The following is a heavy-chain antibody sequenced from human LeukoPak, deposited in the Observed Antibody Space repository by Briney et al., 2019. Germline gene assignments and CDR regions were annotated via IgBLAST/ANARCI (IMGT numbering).Heavy chain of an antibody. J-gene: IGHJ4*02. CDR1: GFVLDDYA. Sequence: GGSLRLSCTTSGFVLDDYAMHWVRQGPGKGLEWVALVSWDGGSAYYADSVSGRFSISRDNTKSSLYLQMNGLRDDDTALYFCAKDIAGSRGDCLDYWGQGTRVTVSS. V-gene: IGHV3-43D*03. CDR2: VSWDGGSA. CDR3: AKDIAGSRGDCLDY. D-gene: IGHD3-10*01.